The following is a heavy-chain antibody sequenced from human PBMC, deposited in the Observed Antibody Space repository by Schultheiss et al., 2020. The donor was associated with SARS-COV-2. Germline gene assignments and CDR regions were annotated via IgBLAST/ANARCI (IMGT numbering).Heavy chain of an antibody. Sequence: GESLKISCAASGFTFSSYDMHWVRQAPGKGLEWVSSISSSSSYIYYADSVKGRFTISRDNAKNSLYLQMNSLRAEDTAVYYCARGKTVFDYWGQGTLVTVSS. V-gene: IGHV3-21*01. D-gene: IGHD1-14*01. CDR2: ISSSSSYI. J-gene: IGHJ4*02. CDR3: ARGKTVFDY. CDR1: GFTFSSYD.